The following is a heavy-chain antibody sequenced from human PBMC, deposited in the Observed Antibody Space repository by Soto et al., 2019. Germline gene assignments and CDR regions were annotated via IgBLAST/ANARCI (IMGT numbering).Heavy chain of an antibody. V-gene: IGHV3-23*01. CDR3: AKDPKGDYYFDY. J-gene: IGHJ4*02. CDR2: ISGSGGST. CDR1: GFTFSSDA. D-gene: IGHD3-16*01. Sequence: EVQLLESGGGLVQPGGSLRLSCAASGFTFSSDAMSWVRQAPGKGLEWVSAISGSGGSTYYADSVKGRFTISRDNSKNTLYLQMNSLRAEDTAVYYCAKDPKGDYYFDYWGQGTLVTVSS.